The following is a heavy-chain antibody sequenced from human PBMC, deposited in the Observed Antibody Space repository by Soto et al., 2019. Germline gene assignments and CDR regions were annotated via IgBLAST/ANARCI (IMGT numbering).Heavy chain of an antibody. CDR3: ARDVGATKPYYYYGMDV. J-gene: IGHJ6*02. Sequence: ASVKVSCKASGYTFTSYGISWVRQAPGQGLEWMGWISAYNGNTNYAQKLQGRVTMTTDTSTSTAYIELRSLRSDDTAVYYCARDVGATKPYYYYGMDVWGQGTTVTVSS. CDR1: GYTFTSYG. CDR2: ISAYNGNT. D-gene: IGHD1-26*01. V-gene: IGHV1-18*04.